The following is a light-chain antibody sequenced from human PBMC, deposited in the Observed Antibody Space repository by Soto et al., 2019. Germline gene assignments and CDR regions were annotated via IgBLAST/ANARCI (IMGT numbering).Light chain of an antibody. Sequence: EIVLTQSPGTLSLSPGERATLSCRASQSVNSNYLAWYQQKPGQAPRLLIYGASSRATGIPDRFSGSGSGTDFTLTISRLEPEDIAVYYCQQYGSSSTFGQGTKVEIK. V-gene: IGKV3-20*01. CDR2: GAS. CDR3: QQYGSSST. J-gene: IGKJ1*01. CDR1: QSVNSNY.